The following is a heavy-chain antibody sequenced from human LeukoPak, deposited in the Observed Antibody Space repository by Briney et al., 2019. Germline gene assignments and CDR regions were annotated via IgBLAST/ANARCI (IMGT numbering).Heavy chain of an antibody. J-gene: IGHJ5*02. D-gene: IGHD3-10*01. CDR2: INAGNGNT. CDR3: ARDRGTMVRGSRWFDP. CDR1: GYTFTSYA. V-gene: IGHV1-3*01. Sequence: ASVKVPCKASGYTFTSYAMHWVRQAPGQRLEWMGWINAGNGNTKYSQKFQGRVTITRDTSASTAYMELSSLRSEDTAVYYCARDRGTMVRGSRWFDPWGQGTLVTVSS.